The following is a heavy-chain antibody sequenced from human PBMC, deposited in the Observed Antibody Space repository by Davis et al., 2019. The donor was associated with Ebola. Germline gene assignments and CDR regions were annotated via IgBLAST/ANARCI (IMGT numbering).Heavy chain of an antibody. Sequence: ASVKVSCKASGYTLTGYYMHWVRQAPGQGLEWMGWINPNSGGTNYAQKFQGRVTMTRDTSISTAYMELSRLRSDDTAVYYCARDSAEYSSPLSMDVWGKGTTVTVSS. V-gene: IGHV1-2*02. CDR1: GYTLTGYY. D-gene: IGHD6-6*01. CDR3: ARDSAEYSSPLSMDV. CDR2: INPNSGGT. J-gene: IGHJ6*03.